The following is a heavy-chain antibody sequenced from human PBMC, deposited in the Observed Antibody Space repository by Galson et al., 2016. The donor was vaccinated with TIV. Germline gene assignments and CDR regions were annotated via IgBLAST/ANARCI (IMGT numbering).Heavy chain of an antibody. CDR2: ISGGGGST. Sequence: SLRLSCAASGFTFSIFAMTWVRQAPGMGLEWVSAISGGGGSTYYADSVKGRFTISRDNSKNTLPLQMNSLRAEDTAVYYCTKVPSSGFSYYYGLDVWGQGTTVTVSS. V-gene: IGHV3-23*01. D-gene: IGHD3-22*01. CDR1: GFTFSIFA. CDR3: TKVPSSGFSYYYGLDV. J-gene: IGHJ6*02.